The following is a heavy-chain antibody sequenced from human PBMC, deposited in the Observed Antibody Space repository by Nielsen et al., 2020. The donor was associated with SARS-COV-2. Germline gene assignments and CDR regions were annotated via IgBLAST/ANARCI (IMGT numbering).Heavy chain of an antibody. CDR3: AAVPAIVVVVAATRGFDL. J-gene: IGHJ2*01. CDR1: RFTFTNSA. V-gene: IGHV1-58*01. CDR2: ILVGSGHT. Sequence: SVTVSCKASRFTFTNSAVQWVRQVRGQRLEWIGWILVGSGHTNYAQKFQGRVTMTEDTSTDTAYMELSSLRSEDTAVYYCAAVPAIVVVVAATRGFDLWGRGTLVTVSS. D-gene: IGHD2-15*01.